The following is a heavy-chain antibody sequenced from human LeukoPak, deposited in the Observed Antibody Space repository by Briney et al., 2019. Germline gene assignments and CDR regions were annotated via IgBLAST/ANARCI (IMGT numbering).Heavy chain of an antibody. V-gene: IGHV3-23*01. CDR3: ANWIGSSSRDY. D-gene: IGHD6-6*01. J-gene: IGHJ4*02. Sequence: EGSLRLSCAASGFTFSTYAMTWVRQAPGKGLEWVSGINSNGDEIYYADSVRGRFTISRDNSNNALYLQMDSLRAEDTAVYYCANWIGSSSRDYWGQGTLVTVSS. CDR2: INSNGDEI. CDR1: GFTFSTYA.